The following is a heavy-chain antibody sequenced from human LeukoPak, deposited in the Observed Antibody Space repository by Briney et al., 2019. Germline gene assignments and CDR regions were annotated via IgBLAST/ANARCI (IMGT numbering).Heavy chain of an antibody. J-gene: IGHJ5*02. D-gene: IGHD3-3*01. Sequence: PGGSLRLSCAASGFTFSSYGMHWVRQAPGKGLEWVAFIRYDGSNKYYEDSVKGRFTISRDNSKNTLYLQMNSLRAEDTAVYYCARKGLRITIFGVVIIPAYNWFDPWGQGTLVTVSS. CDR1: GFTFSSYG. CDR2: IRYDGSNK. V-gene: IGHV3-30*02. CDR3: ARKGLRITIFGVVIIPAYNWFDP.